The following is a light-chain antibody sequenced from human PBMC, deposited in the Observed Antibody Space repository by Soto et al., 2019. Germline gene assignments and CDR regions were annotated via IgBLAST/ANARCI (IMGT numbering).Light chain of an antibody. Sequence: QSALTQPASVSGSPGQSITISCTGTSSDIGAYNYVSWYQQHPGKAPKLMIYEVSNRPSGVSNRFSGSKSDNTASLTISGLQAEDEADYYCSSYTISSTLVFGRGTKLTVL. CDR1: SSDIGAYNY. CDR3: SSYTISSTLV. V-gene: IGLV2-14*01. CDR2: EVS. J-gene: IGLJ2*01.